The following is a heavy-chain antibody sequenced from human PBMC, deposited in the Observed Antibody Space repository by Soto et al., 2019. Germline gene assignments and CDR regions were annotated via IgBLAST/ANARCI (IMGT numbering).Heavy chain of an antibody. J-gene: IGHJ6*02. CDR1: GVSVVYYY. V-gene: IGHV4-59*02. CDR2: IYYTGIP. Sequence: TETLALSCSVYGVSVVYYYWNWLRPPPGKGLEWIGHIYYTGIPRYNPSLDSPVTISIDTSQIQVSLRLGCETAADTRAYYCARLPARLYFHGVDVWGQGTTVP. D-gene: IGHD2-2*01. CDR3: ARLPARLYFHGVDV.